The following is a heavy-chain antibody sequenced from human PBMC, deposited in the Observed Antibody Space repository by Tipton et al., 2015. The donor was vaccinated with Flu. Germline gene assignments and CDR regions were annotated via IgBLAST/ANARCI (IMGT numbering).Heavy chain of an antibody. D-gene: IGHD3-16*01. CDR3: VRSLSRVNWFDP. CDR1: GGSISSISHY. Sequence: TLSLTCTVSGGSISSISHYLGWIRQSPGKGLEWIVSIYYSGNTYYNPSLKSRVTISVDTSKNQFSLKLSSVTAADPAVYYCVRSLSRVNWFDPWGQGTLVTVSS. V-gene: IGHV4-39*07. CDR2: IYYSGNT. J-gene: IGHJ5*02.